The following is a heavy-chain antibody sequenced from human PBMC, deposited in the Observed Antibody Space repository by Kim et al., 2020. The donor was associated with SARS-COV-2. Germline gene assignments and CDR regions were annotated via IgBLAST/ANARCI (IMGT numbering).Heavy chain of an antibody. CDR1: GFTFDDYV. V-gene: IGHV3-9*01. CDR3: AKDRFRYCHGGSCYVRYGMDV. CDR2: ISWNSGTI. D-gene: IGHD2-15*01. Sequence: GGSLRLSCAASGFTFDDYVMHWVQQAPGKGLEWVSGISWNSGTIAYADSVKGRFTISRDNAKNSLYLQMNSLRAEDTAFYYCAKDRFRYCHGGSCYVRYGMDVWGQGTTVTVSS. J-gene: IGHJ6*02.